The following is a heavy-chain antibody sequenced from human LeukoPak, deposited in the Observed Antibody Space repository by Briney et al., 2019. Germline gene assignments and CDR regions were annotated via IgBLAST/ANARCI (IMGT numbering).Heavy chain of an antibody. CDR2: IIPIFGTA. D-gene: IGHD6-13*01. J-gene: IGHJ6*02. Sequence: SVKVSCKASGGTFSSYVISWVRQAPGQGLEWMGGIIPIFGTANYAQKFQGRVTITADESTSTAYMELSSLRSEDTAVYYCARSSIAAADDYYYYGMDVWGQGTTVTVSS. V-gene: IGHV1-69*13. CDR3: ARSSIAAADDYYYYGMDV. CDR1: GGTFSSYV.